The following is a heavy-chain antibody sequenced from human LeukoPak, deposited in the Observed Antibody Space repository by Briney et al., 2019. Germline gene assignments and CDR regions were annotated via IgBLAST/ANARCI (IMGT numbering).Heavy chain of an antibody. CDR2: INPNSGFT. CDR3: ARLADCSSSSCRSFDY. CDR1: GYPFTGYY. Sequence: ASVKVSCKASGYPFTGYYLHWVRQAPGQGLEWMGWINPNSGFTNYAQKFQGRVTMTRDTSISTAYMELSRLRSDDAAVYYCARLADCSSSSCRSFDYWGQGTLVTVSS. D-gene: IGHD2-2*01. V-gene: IGHV1-2*02. J-gene: IGHJ4*02.